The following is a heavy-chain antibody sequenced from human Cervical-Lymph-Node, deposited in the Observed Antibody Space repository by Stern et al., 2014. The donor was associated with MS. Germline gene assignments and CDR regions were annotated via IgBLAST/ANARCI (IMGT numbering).Heavy chain of an antibody. J-gene: IGHJ5*02. CDR1: GFTFTSSP. D-gene: IGHD6-13*01. V-gene: IGHV1-58*01. CDR3: AADAIGQQLVLVHP. CDR2: IVVGSGNT. Sequence: QMQLVQSGPEVKKPGTSVTGSCKASGFTFTSSPVQWVRQARRQSLEGLGRIVVGSGNTNYAKKFQERVTITRDMSTSTAYMELRSLRSEDTAVYYCAADAIGQQLVLVHPWGQGTLVTVSS.